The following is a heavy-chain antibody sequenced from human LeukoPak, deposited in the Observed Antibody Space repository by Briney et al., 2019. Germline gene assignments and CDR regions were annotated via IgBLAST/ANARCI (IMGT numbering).Heavy chain of an antibody. Sequence: PGGSLRLSCAASGFTFSTCAMSWVRQAPGKGLEWVSGISGTTSGTYYADSVKGRFTISRDNSKNTLYLQMNSLRAEDTAVYYCAKVTVFGVVTGGYFDYWGQGTLVTVSS. D-gene: IGHD3-3*01. V-gene: IGHV3-23*01. CDR3: AKVTVFGVVTGGYFDY. CDR1: GFTFSTCA. CDR2: ISGTTSGT. J-gene: IGHJ4*02.